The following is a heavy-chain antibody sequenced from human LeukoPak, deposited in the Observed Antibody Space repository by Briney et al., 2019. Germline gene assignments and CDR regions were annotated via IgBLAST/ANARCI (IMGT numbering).Heavy chain of an antibody. CDR1: GFTFSSYA. J-gene: IGHJ4*02. CDR3: AKDSAGYSSGWYTY. D-gene: IGHD6-19*01. Sequence: PGGSLRLSCAASGFTFSSYALSWVPQAPGEGLEGVSAVSGSGGSTYYADSVKGRFTISRDNSKNTLYLQMNSLRADDTAVYYCAKDSAGYSSGWYTYWGQGTLVTVSS. CDR2: VSGSGGST. V-gene: IGHV3-23*01.